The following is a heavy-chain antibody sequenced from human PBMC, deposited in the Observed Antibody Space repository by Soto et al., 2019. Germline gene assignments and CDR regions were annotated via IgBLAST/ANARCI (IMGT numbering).Heavy chain of an antibody. D-gene: IGHD3-16*01. CDR1: GYTFTSYG. CDR3: ARMGDVPYYYYGMDV. Sequence: QVQLVQSGAEVKKPGASVKVSCKASGYTFTSYGISWVRQAPGQGLEWMGWINGYNGKTNHAQKLQGRVTMSTDTSTSTADMELRSLRSDDSAVYYCARMGDVPYYYYGMDVWGQGTTVTVSS. V-gene: IGHV1-18*01. CDR2: INGYNGKT. J-gene: IGHJ6*02.